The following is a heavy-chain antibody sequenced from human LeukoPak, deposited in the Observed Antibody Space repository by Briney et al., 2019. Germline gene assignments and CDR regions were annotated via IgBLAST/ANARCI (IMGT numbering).Heavy chain of an antibody. CDR2: IIPIFGTA. V-gene: IGHV1-69*01. Sequence: ASVKVSCKASGGTFSSYAISCVRQAPGQGLEWMGGIIPIFGTANYAQKFQGRVTITADESTSTAYMELSSLRSEDTAVYYCARDESYYDYVWGSYRPNWFDPWGQGTLVTVSS. J-gene: IGHJ5*02. CDR1: GGTFSSYA. CDR3: ARDESYYDYVWGSYRPNWFDP. D-gene: IGHD3-16*02.